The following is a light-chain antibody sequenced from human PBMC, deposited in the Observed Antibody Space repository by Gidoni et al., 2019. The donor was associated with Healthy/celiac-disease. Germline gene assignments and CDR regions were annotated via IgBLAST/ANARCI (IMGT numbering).Light chain of an antibody. Sequence: DIHITQSPSSLSASVGDRVTITCQASQDISNYLNWYQQKPVKAPKLLIYDASNLETGVPSRFSGSGSGTDFTFPISSLQPEDIATYYCQQYDNLPLTFGGGTKVEIK. CDR1: QDISNY. CDR2: DAS. CDR3: QQYDNLPLT. J-gene: IGKJ4*01. V-gene: IGKV1-33*01.